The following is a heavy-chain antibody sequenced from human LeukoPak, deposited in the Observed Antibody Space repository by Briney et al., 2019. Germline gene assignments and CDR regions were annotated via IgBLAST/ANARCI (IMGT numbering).Heavy chain of an antibody. D-gene: IGHD3-10*01. Sequence: ASVKVSCKVSGYTLTELSMHWVRQAPGKGLEWMGGFDPEDGETIYAQKFQGRVTMTEDTSTDTAYMELSSLRSEDTAVYCCATVGVLWFREGYFDYWGQGTLVTVSS. V-gene: IGHV1-24*01. J-gene: IGHJ4*02. CDR1: GYTLTELS. CDR2: FDPEDGET. CDR3: ATVGVLWFREGYFDY.